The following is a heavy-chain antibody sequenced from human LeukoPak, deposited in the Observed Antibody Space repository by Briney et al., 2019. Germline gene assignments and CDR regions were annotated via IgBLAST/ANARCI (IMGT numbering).Heavy chain of an antibody. CDR2: IIPIFGTA. CDR1: GGTFSSYA. Sequence: SVKVSCKASGGTFSSYAISWVRQAPGQGLEWMGGIIPIFGTANYAQKFQDRVTITTGESTSTAYMELSSLRSEDTAVYYCARGAAAAGTGFYYYYYMDVWGKGTTVTVSS. D-gene: IGHD6-13*01. V-gene: IGHV1-69*05. CDR3: ARGAAAAGTGFYYYYYMDV. J-gene: IGHJ6*03.